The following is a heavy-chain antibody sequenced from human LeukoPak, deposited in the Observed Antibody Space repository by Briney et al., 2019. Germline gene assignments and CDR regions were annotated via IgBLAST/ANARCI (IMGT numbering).Heavy chain of an antibody. J-gene: IGHJ4*02. Sequence: PGGSLRLSCAASGFTVSNNYMSWVRQAPGKGLEWVSVIYNDGRTYHADSVKGRFTISRDNSKNTLYLQMNSLRPEDTAVYYCAREGGLGYCITPSCALSNWGQGTLVTVAS. V-gene: IGHV3-66*02. CDR3: AREGGLGYCITPSCALSN. D-gene: IGHD2-2*01. CDR1: GFTVSNNY. CDR2: IYNDGRT.